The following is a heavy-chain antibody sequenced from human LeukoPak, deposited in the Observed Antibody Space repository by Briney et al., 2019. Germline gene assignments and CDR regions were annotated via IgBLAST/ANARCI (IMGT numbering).Heavy chain of an antibody. Sequence: SETLSLTCTVSGGSISSYYWIWIRQPPGKGLEWIGYIYYSGSTNYNPSLKSRVTISVDTSKNQFSLKLRSVTAADTAVYYCARAVKYYYDRSDDYFDYWGQGTLVTVSS. CDR1: GGSISSYY. D-gene: IGHD3-22*01. V-gene: IGHV4-59*01. CDR2: IYYSGST. CDR3: ARAVKYYYDRSDDYFDY. J-gene: IGHJ4*02.